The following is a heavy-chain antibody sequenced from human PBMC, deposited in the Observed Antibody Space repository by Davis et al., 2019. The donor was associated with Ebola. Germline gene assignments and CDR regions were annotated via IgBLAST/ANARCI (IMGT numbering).Heavy chain of an antibody. V-gene: IGHV3-21*01. Sequence: PGGSLRLSCAASGFTFYRYEMNWVRQAPGKGLEWVSSISSGSSYIYYADSVRGRFTISRDNAKDSLYLQMNSLRAEDTAVYYCAREGLCSSASCLDYWGQGTLVTVSS. CDR2: ISSGSSYI. CDR3: AREGLCSSASCLDY. D-gene: IGHD2-2*01. CDR1: GFTFYRYE. J-gene: IGHJ4*02.